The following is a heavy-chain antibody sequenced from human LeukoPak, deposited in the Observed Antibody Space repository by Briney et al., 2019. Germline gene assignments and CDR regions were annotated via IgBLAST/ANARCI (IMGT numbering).Heavy chain of an antibody. J-gene: IGHJ2*01. CDR1: GFTFSSYA. D-gene: IGHD3-9*01. CDR3: AKLGGLGDILTGYYITHWYFDL. CDR2: IKQDGSEK. V-gene: IGHV3-7*01. Sequence: GGSLRLSCAASGFTFSSYAMHWVRQAPGKGLEWVANIKQDGSEKYYVDSVKGRFTISRDNAKNSLYLQMNGLRAEDTAVYYCAKLGGLGDILTGYYITHWYFDLWGRGTLVTVSS.